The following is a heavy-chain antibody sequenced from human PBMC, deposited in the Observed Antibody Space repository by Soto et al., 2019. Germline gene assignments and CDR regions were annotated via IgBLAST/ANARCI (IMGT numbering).Heavy chain of an antibody. CDR1: GFIFSTYA. D-gene: IGHD1-1*01. CDR3: AKDSTSYNGVYDPFDI. Sequence: PWGSLRLSCEASGFIFSTYAMSWVRQSPGKGLEWVSVIGGAAVSTDCADSLKGRCTVSRDDSKDTVYLQLDGPRDDDTAVYYCAKDSTSYNGVYDPFDIWGQGTMVTVSS. J-gene: IGHJ3*02. V-gene: IGHV3-23*01. CDR2: IGGAAVST.